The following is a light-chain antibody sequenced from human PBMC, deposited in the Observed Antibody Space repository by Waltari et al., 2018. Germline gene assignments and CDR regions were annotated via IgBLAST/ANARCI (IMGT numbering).Light chain of an antibody. CDR2: AAS. CDR3: QQSYSTPRSCKA. J-gene: IGKJ3*01. CDR1: QSISSY. Sequence: DIQMTQSPSSLSASVGDRVTITCRASQSISSYLNWYQQKPGKAPKLLIYAASSLQSGVPSRFSGSGSGTDFTLTISSLQPEDFATYYCQQSYSTPRSCKAFGPGTKVISN. V-gene: IGKV1-39*01.